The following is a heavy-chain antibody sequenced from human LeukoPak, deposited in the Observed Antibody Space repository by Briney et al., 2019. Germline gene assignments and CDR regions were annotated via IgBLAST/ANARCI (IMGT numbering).Heavy chain of an antibody. CDR1: GGSISSSSYY. Sequence: SETLSLTCTVSGGSISSSSYYWGWIRQPPGKGLGWIGSIYYSGSTYYNPSLKSRVTISVDTSKNQFSLKLSSVTAADTAVYYCTAGRSDYFDFWGQGTLVTVSS. CDR3: TAGRSDYFDF. CDR2: IYYSGST. D-gene: IGHD6-25*01. V-gene: IGHV4-39*01. J-gene: IGHJ4*02.